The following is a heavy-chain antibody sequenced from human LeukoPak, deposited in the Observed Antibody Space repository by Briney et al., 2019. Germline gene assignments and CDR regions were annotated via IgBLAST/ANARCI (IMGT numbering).Heavy chain of an antibody. CDR2: ISSSGNTI. CDR1: GFTFSSYE. J-gene: IGHJ4*02. Sequence: GGSLRLSCAASGFTFSSYEMNWVRQAPGKGLEWVSYISSSGNTIYCADSVKGRFTISRDNAKNSLYLQMNSLRAEDTAVYYCARDDAMGATIDYWGQGTLVTVSS. CDR3: ARDDAMGATIDY. D-gene: IGHD1-26*01. V-gene: IGHV3-48*03.